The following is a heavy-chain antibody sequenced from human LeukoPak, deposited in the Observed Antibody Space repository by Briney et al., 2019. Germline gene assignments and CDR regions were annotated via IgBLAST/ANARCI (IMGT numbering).Heavy chain of an antibody. V-gene: IGHV1-46*01. Sequence: ASVKVSRKASGYTFTSYYMHWVRQAPGQGLEWMGIINPSGGSTSYAQKFQGRVTMTRDTSTSTVYMELSSLRSEDTAVYYCARDSYYYDSSGYDFRHWGQGTLVTVSS. D-gene: IGHD3-22*01. CDR2: INPSGGST. CDR3: ARDSYYYDSSGYDFRH. CDR1: GYTFTSYY. J-gene: IGHJ1*01.